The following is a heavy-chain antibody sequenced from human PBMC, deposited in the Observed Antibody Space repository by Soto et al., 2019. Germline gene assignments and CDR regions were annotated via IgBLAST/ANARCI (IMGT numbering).Heavy chain of an antibody. CDR2: IVVGSGNT. CDR3: AADSLYYYDSSGYYYYDY. V-gene: IGHV1-58*01. Sequence: SVKVSCKASGFTFTSSAVRWVRQARGQRLEWIGWIVVGSGNTNYAQKFQERVTITRDMSTSTAYMELSSLRSEDTAVYYCAADSLYYYDSSGYYYYDYWGQGTLVTVS. CDR1: GFTFTSSA. D-gene: IGHD3-22*01. J-gene: IGHJ4*02.